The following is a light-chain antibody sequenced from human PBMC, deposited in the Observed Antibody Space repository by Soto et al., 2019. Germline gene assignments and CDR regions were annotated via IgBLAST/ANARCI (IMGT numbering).Light chain of an antibody. CDR2: AAS. CDR1: QSISSY. V-gene: IGKV1-39*01. Sequence: DIQMFHPPSSLTASVEDRVTITSRSSQSISSYLDWYQQKPGKAPKLLIYAASTLQSGVPSRFSGSGSGTEFTLTISSQHPDDLATYYCQQSYSSSITFGGGTRLEI. CDR3: QQSYSSSIT. J-gene: IGKJ5*01.